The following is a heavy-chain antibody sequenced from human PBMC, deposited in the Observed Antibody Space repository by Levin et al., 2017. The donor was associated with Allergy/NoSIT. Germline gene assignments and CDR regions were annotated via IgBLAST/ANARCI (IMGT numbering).Heavy chain of an antibody. D-gene: IGHD6-13*01. V-gene: IGHV4-59*01. Sequence: SETLSLTCTVSGGSMSNYWSWIRQPPGKGLEWIGYIYYSGSTNYNPSLKSQVTMSVDTSRNQFSLKLSSVTSADTAVYYCARDRSIIAASGTHYYYGMDVWGQGTTVTVSS. CDR3: ARDRSIIAASGTHYYYGMDV. J-gene: IGHJ6*02. CDR2: IYYSGST. CDR1: GGSMSNY.